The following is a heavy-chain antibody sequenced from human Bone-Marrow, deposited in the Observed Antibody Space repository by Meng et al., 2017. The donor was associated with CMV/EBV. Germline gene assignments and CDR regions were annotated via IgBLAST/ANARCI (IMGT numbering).Heavy chain of an antibody. J-gene: IGHJ4*02. CDR3: ARAVGVVGAATQRWVGY. CDR1: GGTFSSYA. V-gene: IGHV1-69*10. Sequence: SVKVSCKASGGTFSSYAISWVRQAPGQGLEWMGGIIPILGIANYAQKFQGRVTITADKSTSTVYMELSSLRSEDTAVYYCARAVGVVGAATQRWVGYWGQGTLVTVSS. D-gene: IGHD2-15*01. CDR2: IIPILGIA.